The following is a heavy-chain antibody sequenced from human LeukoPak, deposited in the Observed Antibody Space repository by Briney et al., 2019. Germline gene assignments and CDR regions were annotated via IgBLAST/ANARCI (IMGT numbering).Heavy chain of an antibody. CDR3: ARDSGSGSNDY. CDR1: GYTFTSNV. CDR2: ISAGNGNT. J-gene: IGHJ4*02. V-gene: IGHV1-3*01. D-gene: IGHD1-26*01. Sequence: ASVKVSCKASGYTFTSNVINWVRQAPGQRLEWMGWISAGNGNTKYSQNFQGRVTFISNTSATTAFMELSSLRSEDAAVYYCARDSGSGSNDYWGQGTLVTVSS.